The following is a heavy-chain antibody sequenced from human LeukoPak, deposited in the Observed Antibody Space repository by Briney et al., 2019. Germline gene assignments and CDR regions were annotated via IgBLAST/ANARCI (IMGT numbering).Heavy chain of an antibody. CDR3: AKDSSSPVFPLGAFDI. V-gene: IGHV3-7*03. CDR1: GFTFNSYW. CDR2: IKQDGSEK. J-gene: IGHJ3*02. D-gene: IGHD3-3*01. Sequence: PGGSLRLSCAASGFTFNSYWMSWVRQAPGKGLEWVANIKQDGSEKYYVDSVKGRFTISRDNAKNSLYLQMNSLRAEDTAVYYCAKDSSSPVFPLGAFDIWGQGTMVTVSS.